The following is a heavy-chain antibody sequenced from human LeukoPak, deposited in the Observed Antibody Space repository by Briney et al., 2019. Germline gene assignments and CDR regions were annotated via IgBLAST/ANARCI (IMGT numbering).Heavy chain of an antibody. CDR2: IYYSGST. J-gene: IGHJ5*01. CDR3: ARADAFGNNNYLNWFDS. D-gene: IGHD4-11*01. Sequence: SQTLSLTCTVSGGPLSRGVYFWTWIRQHPGKGLEWIGYIYYSGSTYYNPSLKSRLTISVDTSNNQFSLNLRSVTAADTAVYYCARADAFGNNNYLNWFDSWGQGILVSVSS. CDR1: GGPLSRGVYF. V-gene: IGHV4-31*03.